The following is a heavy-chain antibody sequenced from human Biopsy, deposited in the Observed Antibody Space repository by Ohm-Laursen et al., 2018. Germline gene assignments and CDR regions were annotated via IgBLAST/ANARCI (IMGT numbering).Heavy chain of an antibody. CDR3: ARGLTVLNYFYGLDL. Sequence: SLRLSCAASGFAFNLYEMNWVRQALGKGMEWVSYIYGGGSPVYYADSVEGRFTISRDNAKNSLYLQMNSLSVEDTAVYYWARGLTVLNYFYGLDLWGQGTTVTVSS. CDR1: GFAFNLYE. CDR2: IYGGGSPV. V-gene: IGHV3-48*03. D-gene: IGHD4-17*01. J-gene: IGHJ6*02.